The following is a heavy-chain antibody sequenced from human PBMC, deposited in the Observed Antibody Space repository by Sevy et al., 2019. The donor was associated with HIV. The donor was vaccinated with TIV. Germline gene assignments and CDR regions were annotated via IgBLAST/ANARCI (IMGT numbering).Heavy chain of an antibody. V-gene: IGHV1-3*01. Sequence: ASVKVSCKASGYTFTSYAMHWVRQAPGQRLEWMGWINAGNGNTKYSQKFQGRVTITRDTSASTAYMELSSLGSEDTAVYYCARGYCSSTSCPRGNYYYYGMDVWGQGTTVTVSS. J-gene: IGHJ6*01. D-gene: IGHD2-2*01. CDR2: INAGNGNT. CDR1: GYTFTSYA. CDR3: ARGYCSSTSCPRGNYYYYGMDV.